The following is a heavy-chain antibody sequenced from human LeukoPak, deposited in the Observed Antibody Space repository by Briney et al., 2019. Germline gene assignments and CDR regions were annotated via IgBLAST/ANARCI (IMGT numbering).Heavy chain of an antibody. V-gene: IGHV1-46*01. J-gene: IGHJ4*02. D-gene: IGHD4-23*01. CDR3: ASPGPYYGGLGY. CDR2: INPSGGST. Sequence: ASVKVSCRASGYTFTSYYMHWVRQVPGQGLEWMGIINPSGGSTSYAQKLQGRVTMTTDTSTSTAYMELRSLRSDDTAVYYCASPGPYYGGLGYWGQGTLVTVSS. CDR1: GYTFTSYY.